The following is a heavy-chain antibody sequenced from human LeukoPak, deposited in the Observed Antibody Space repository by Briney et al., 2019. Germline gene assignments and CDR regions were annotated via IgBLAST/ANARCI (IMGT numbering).Heavy chain of an antibody. D-gene: IGHD6-19*01. V-gene: IGHV3-30*18. J-gene: IGHJ5*02. Sequence: PGRSLRLSCAASGFTFSSCGMHWVRQAPGKGLEWVAVISYDGSNKYYADSVKGRFTISRDNSKNTLYLQMNSLRAEDTAVYYCAKDCTAVAGRGGFDPWGQGTLVTVSS. CDR3: AKDCTAVAGRGGFDP. CDR1: GFTFSSCG. CDR2: ISYDGSNK.